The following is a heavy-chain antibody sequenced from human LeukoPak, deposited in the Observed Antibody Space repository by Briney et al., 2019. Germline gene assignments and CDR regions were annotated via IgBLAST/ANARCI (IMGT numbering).Heavy chain of an antibody. CDR1: GFTFSSSA. CDR3: VSFYETY. D-gene: IGHD2/OR15-2a*01. J-gene: IGHJ4*02. V-gene: IGHV3-23*01. Sequence: GGSLRLSCAASGFTFSSSAMSWVRQAPGKGLEWVAAISDTGRLSYCADSVNGRFTLSRDNSKNTLYLQMNNLRAEDTAVYYCVSFYETYWGRGTLVTVSS. CDR2: ISDTGRLS.